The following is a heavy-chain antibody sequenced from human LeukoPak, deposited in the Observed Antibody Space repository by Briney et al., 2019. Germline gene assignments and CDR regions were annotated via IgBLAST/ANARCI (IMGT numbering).Heavy chain of an antibody. V-gene: IGHV3-15*01. D-gene: IGHD6-13*01. CDR1: RFTFSDAW. CDR2: IKSKTDGGAA. Sequence: PGRSLRLSCAASRFTFSDAWMSWVRQAPGKGLEWVGRIKSKTDGGAAAHAAPVKGRFTVSRDDSKTTLYLQMNSLKTEDTAVYFCTIDGGPTRSSTWYGYFDSWGQGTLVTVSS. J-gene: IGHJ4*02. CDR3: TIDGGPTRSSTWYGYFDS.